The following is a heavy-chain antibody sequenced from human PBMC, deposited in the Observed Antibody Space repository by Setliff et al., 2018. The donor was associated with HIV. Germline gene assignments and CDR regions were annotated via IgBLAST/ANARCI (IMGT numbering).Heavy chain of an antibody. V-gene: IGHV4-34*01. CDR2: INHSGST. CDR3: ARRGSGFFHYYYYMDV. J-gene: IGHJ6*03. Sequence: PSETLSLTCAVYGGSFSGYYWSWIRQPPGKGLEWIGEINHSGSTNYNPSLKSRVTISVDTSKNQFSLRLSSVTAADTAVYYCARRGSGFFHYYYYMDVWGHGSTVTVSS. D-gene: IGHD3-10*01. CDR1: GGSFSGYY.